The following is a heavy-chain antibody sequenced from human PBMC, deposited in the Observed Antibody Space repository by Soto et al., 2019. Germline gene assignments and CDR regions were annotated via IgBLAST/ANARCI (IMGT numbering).Heavy chain of an antibody. J-gene: IGHJ6*03. Sequence: EVQLVESGGGLVQPGGSLKLSCAASGFTFSGSAMHWVRQASGKGLEWVGRIRSKANSYATAYAASVKGRFTISRDDSKNTAYLQMNSLKPEDTAVYYCNQHLPDIVVVTAAIYYYYYMDVWGKGTTVTVSS. V-gene: IGHV3-73*01. CDR2: IRSKANSYAT. CDR1: GFTFSGSA. D-gene: IGHD2-2*01. CDR3: NQHLPDIVVVTAAIYYYYYMDV.